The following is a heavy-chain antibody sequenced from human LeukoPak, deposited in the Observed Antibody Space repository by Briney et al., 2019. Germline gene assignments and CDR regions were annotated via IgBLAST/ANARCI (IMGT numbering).Heavy chain of an antibody. V-gene: IGHV3-23*01. D-gene: IGHD5-18*01. CDR2: ISGSGGST. J-gene: IGHJ6*02. CDR1: GFTFSSYA. Sequence: GGSLRLSCAASGFTFSSYAMSWVRQAPGKGLEWVSAISGSGGSTYYADSVKGRFTISRDNSKNTLYLQMNSLRAEDTAVYYCAKDQDTAMVMWYYYYYGMDVWGQGTTVTVSS. CDR3: AKDQDTAMVMWYYYYYGMDV.